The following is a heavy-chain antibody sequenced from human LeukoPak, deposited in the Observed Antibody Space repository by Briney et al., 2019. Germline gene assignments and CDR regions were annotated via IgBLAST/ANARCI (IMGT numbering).Heavy chain of an antibody. V-gene: IGHV1-46*01. CDR1: GYTFTSYY. Sequence: ASVKVSCTASGYTFTSYYMHWVRQAPGQGLEWMGIINPSGGSTSYAQKFQGRVTMTRDTSTSTVYMELSSLRSEDTAVYYCARRYCSGGSCYLSFDYWGQGTLVTVSS. CDR3: ARRYCSGGSCYLSFDY. D-gene: IGHD2-15*01. CDR2: INPSGGST. J-gene: IGHJ4*02.